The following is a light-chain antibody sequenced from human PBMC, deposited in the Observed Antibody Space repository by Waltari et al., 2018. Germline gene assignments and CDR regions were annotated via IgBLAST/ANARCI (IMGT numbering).Light chain of an antibody. CDR2: RNN. V-gene: IGLV1-47*01. Sequence: QSVLTQPPSASGTPGQRVTISCSGSSPNIGSNYIYWYHQLPGTAPKLLLYRNNRRPSGVPDRFSGSKSGTSASLAISGLRSEDEADYYCASWDDILSGVLFGGGTKLSVL. J-gene: IGLJ2*01. CDR3: ASWDDILSGVL. CDR1: SPNIGSNY.